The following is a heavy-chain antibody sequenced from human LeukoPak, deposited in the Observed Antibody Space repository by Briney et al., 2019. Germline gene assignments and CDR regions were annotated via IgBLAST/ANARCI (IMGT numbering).Heavy chain of an antibody. J-gene: IGHJ4*02. CDR3: ARDLGEYYFDY. V-gene: IGHV4-30-4*01. CDR2: IYYSGST. Sequence: SETLSLTCTVSGGSISSGDYYWSWIRQPPGKGLEWIGYIYYSGSTYYNPSLKSRVTISADTSKNQFSLKLSSVTAADTAVYYCARDLGEYYFDYWGQGTLVTVSS. CDR1: GGSISSGDYY.